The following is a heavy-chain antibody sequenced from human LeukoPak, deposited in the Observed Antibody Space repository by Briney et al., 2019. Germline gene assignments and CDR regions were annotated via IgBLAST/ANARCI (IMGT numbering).Heavy chain of an antibody. CDR2: IYYSGST. J-gene: IGHJ4*02. V-gene: IGHV4-39*07. CDR3: AREGDYYVWGSYRPYYFDY. Sequence: SETLSLACTVSGGSISSSSYYWGWIRQPPGKGLEWLGSIYYSGSTYYNPSLKSRVTISLDTSKNQFSLKLSSVTAADTAVYYCAREGDYYVWGSYRPYYFDYWGQGTLVTVSS. D-gene: IGHD3-16*02. CDR1: GGSISSSSYY.